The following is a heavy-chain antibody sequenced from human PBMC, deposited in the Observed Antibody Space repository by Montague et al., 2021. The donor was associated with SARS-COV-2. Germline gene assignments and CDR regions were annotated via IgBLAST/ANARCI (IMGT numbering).Heavy chain of an antibody. D-gene: IGHD2/OR15-2a*01. CDR3: ARDLPPSRPRNPF. CDR2: IYYSGST. V-gene: IGHV4-59*01. J-gene: IGHJ4*02. CDR1: GGSISSYY. Sequence: SETLSLTCTVSGGSISSYYWSWIRQPPGKGLEWIGYIYYSGSTNYNPSLKSRVTISVDTSKNQFSLRLSSVTAADTAVYYCARDLPPSRPRNPFWGQGTLVTVSS.